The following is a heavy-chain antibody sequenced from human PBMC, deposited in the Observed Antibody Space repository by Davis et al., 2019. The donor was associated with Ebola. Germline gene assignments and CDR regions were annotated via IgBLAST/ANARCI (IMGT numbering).Heavy chain of an antibody. J-gene: IGHJ4*02. Sequence: AASVKVSCKASRGTFGSYAISWVRQAPGQGLEWMGRIIPILGIANYAQKFQGRVTITADKSTSTAYMELSSLRSEDTAVYYCAHLGPQRYCSGGGCHGYLDYWGQGTLVTVSS. CDR2: IIPILGIA. CDR3: AHLGPQRYCSGGGCHGYLDY. CDR1: RGTFGSYA. V-gene: IGHV1-69*04. D-gene: IGHD2-15*01.